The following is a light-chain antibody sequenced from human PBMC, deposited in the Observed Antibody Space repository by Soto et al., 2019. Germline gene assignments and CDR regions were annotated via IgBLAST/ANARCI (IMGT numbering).Light chain of an antibody. Sequence: QAVVTQGPSLTVSPGGTLPPPFPSTTGEITSNSYPSWFQQKPGQAPRALIYTISNKHSWTPARFPGSLLGGKAALTLSFVQPEDEAAYFCLLYYDGAHVFGPGTKVTVL. CDR1: TGEITSNSY. J-gene: IGLJ1*01. V-gene: IGLV7-43*01. CDR3: LLYYDGAHV. CDR2: TIS.